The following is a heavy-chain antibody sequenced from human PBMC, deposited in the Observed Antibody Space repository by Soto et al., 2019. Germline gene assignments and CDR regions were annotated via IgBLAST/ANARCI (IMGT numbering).Heavy chain of an antibody. CDR3: ARVGHWFDS. Sequence: SETLSLTCAVSGGSISSGGYSWSWIRQPPGKGLEWIGYIYHSGSTYYNPSLKSRVTISVDRSKNQFSLKLSSVTAADTAVYFCARVGHWFDSWGQGTLVTVSS. CDR2: IYHSGST. CDR1: GGSISSGGYS. D-gene: IGHD1-26*01. V-gene: IGHV4-30-2*01. J-gene: IGHJ5*01.